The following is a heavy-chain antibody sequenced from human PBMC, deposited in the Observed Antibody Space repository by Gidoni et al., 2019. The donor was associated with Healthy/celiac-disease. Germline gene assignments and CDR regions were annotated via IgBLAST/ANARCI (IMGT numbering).Heavy chain of an antibody. V-gene: IGHV3-33*01. Sequence: QVQLVESGGGVVQPGRSLRLSCAASGLTFSSYGMHWVRQAPGKWLEWVAVIWYDGSNKDYADSVKGRVTISRDNSKNTLYLQMNSLRAEDTAVYYCARERSYDYVWGSYRRYYYYGMDVWGQGTTVTVSS. CDR2: IWYDGSNK. D-gene: IGHD3-16*02. CDR3: ARERSYDYVWGSYRRYYYYGMDV. J-gene: IGHJ6*02. CDR1: GLTFSSYG.